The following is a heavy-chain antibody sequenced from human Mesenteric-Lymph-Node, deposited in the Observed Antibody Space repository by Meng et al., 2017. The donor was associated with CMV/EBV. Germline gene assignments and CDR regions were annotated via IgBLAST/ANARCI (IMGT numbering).Heavy chain of an antibody. CDR3: AREPRLQHPRWAVHSVGLAFDI. CDR1: GGSISSSSYY. CDR2: IYYSGST. D-gene: IGHD4-23*01. J-gene: IGHJ3*02. V-gene: IGHV4-39*07. Sequence: SETLSLTCTVSGGSISSSSYYWGWIRQPPGKGLEWIGSIYYSGSTYYNPSLKSRVTISVDTSKNQFSLKLSSVTAADTAVYYCAREPRLQHPRWAVHSVGLAFDIWGQGTMVTVSS.